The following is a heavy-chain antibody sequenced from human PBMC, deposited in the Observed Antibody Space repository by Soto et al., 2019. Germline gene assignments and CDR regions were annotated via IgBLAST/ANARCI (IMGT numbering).Heavy chain of an antibody. CDR3: ARWHYYGSGGNYYMDV. CDR1: GYTFTSYD. CDR2: MNPNSGNT. V-gene: IGHV1-8*01. J-gene: IGHJ6*03. Sequence: ASVKVSCKASGYTFTSYDINWVRQATGQGLEWMGWMNPNSGNTGYAQKFQGRVTMTRNTSISTAYMELSSLRSEDTAVYYCARWHYYGSGGNYYMDVWGKGTTVTVSS. D-gene: IGHD3-10*01.